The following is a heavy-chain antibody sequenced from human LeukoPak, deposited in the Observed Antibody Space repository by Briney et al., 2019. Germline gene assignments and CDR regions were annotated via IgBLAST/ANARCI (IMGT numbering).Heavy chain of an antibody. D-gene: IGHD2-15*01. J-gene: IGHJ3*02. CDR3: ARPYCSGGSCYYSDTFDI. V-gene: IGHV5-51*01. CDR1: GYSFTSYW. CDR2: IYPADSDT. Sequence: GESLKISCKGSGYSFTSYWIGWVRQMPGKGLEWMGIIYPADSDTRYSPSFQGQVTISADKSISTAHLQWSSLKASDTAMYYCARPYCSGGSCYYSDTFDIWGQGTVVTVSS.